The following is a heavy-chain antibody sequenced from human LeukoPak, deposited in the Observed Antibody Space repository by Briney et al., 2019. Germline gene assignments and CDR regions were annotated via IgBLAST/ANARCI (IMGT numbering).Heavy chain of an antibody. CDR2: IYHSGST. D-gene: IGHD1-20*01. Sequence: SGTLSLTCAVSGGSISSSNWWSWVRQPPGKGLEWIGYIYHSGSTYYNPSLKSRVTISVDRSKNQFSLKLSSVTAADTAVYYCARANGITGTSFDYWGQGTLVTVSS. V-gene: IGHV4-4*02. CDR3: ARANGITGTSFDY. CDR1: GGSISSSNW. J-gene: IGHJ4*02.